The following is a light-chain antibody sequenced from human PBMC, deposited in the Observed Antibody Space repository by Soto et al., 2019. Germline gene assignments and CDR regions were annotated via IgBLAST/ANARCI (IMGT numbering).Light chain of an antibody. CDR2: DAS. Sequence: EIVMTQSPATLSVSPGERVILSCRASQSVSSNLAWYQQKPGQAPRLLIYDASNRAAGIPDRFSGSGSGTDFTLTITRLETEDFAVYHCQQYSNSPLTFGGGTKVDIK. J-gene: IGKJ4*01. CDR3: QQYSNSPLT. CDR1: QSVSSN. V-gene: IGKV3D-15*02.